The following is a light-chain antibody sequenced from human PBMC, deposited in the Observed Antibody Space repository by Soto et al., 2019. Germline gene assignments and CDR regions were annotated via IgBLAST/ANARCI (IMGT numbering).Light chain of an antibody. CDR2: GAS. Sequence: DVRMTQSPSSLSASVGDTITITCRASRTINTYLNWFQQKPGEPPRLLIYGASTLHDGVPSRFSGSGSGAVFTPTISGLQPEVFAGYHCKQTYSDISFGGGTK. V-gene: IGKV1-39*01. CDR3: KQTYSDIS. CDR1: RTINTY. J-gene: IGKJ4*01.